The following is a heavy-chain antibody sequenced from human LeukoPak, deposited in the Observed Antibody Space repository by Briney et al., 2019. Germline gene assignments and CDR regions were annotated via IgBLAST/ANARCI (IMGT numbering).Heavy chain of an antibody. D-gene: IGHD1/OR15-1a*01. CDR1: GYTFTSYD. J-gene: IGHJ5*02. CDR3: ARRIANRNWFDP. CDR2: MNPNSGNT. V-gene: IGHV1-8*01. Sequence: GASVNVSCKASGYTFTSYDINWVRQATGQGLEWMGWMNPNSGNTGYAQKFQGRVTMTRNTSISTAYMELSSLRSEDTAVYYCARRIANRNWFDPWGQGTLVTVSS.